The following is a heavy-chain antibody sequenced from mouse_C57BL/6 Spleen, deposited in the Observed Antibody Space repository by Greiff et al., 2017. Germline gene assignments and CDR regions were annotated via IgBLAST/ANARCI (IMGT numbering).Heavy chain of an antibody. CDR2: IHPNSGST. D-gene: IGHD1-1*01. Sequence: VQLQQPGAELVKPGASVTLSCKASGYTFTSYWMHWVKQRPGQGLEWIGMIHPNSGSTNYNEKFKSKATLTVDKSSSTAYMQLSSLTSEDSAVYYCARGDYGSRNWYFDVWGTGTTVTVAS. J-gene: IGHJ1*03. V-gene: IGHV1-64*01. CDR3: ARGDYGSRNWYFDV. CDR1: GYTFTSYW.